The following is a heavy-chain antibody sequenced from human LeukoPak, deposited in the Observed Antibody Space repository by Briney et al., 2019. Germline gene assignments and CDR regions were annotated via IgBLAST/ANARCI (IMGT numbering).Heavy chain of an antibody. J-gene: IGHJ4*02. CDR3: ARDDGSSWYTTFDY. CDR1: GFIFSKYW. CDR2: IRQDGGDI. Sequence: TGGSLRLSCTASGFIFSKYWMTWLRQAPGKGLEWVANIRQDGGDIHFVDSVKGRFTISRDNAKNSLYLQMNSLRAEDTAVYYCARDDGSSWYTTFDYWGQGTLVTVSS. D-gene: IGHD6-13*01. V-gene: IGHV3-7*01.